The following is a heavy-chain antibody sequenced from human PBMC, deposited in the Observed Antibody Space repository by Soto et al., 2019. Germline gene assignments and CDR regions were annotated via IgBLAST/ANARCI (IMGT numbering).Heavy chain of an antibody. CDR1: GGSFSGYY. CDR3: AGGAQGCSGGSCYPPHYYYYSMDV. V-gene: IGHV4-34*01. J-gene: IGHJ6*03. CDR2: INHSGST. Sequence: SETLSLTCAVYGGSFSGYYWSWIRQPPGKGLEWIGEINHSGSTNYNPSLKSRVTISVDTSKNQFSLKLSSVTAADTAVYYCAGGAQGCSGGSCYPPHYYYYSMDVWGKGTTVTVSS. D-gene: IGHD2-15*01.